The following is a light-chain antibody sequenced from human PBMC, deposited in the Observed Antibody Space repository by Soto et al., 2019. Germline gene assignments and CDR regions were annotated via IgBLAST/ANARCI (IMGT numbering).Light chain of an antibody. CDR2: AAS. Sequence: ILMTQSPSSLSASVGDRVAITCRASQSISTYLNWYQQKPGKAPKFLIYAASSLETGVPSRFSGRGSGTDFTLAINNLQPEDCATDYGDRGISIPPAFGGGPKLDIK. CDR3: DRGISIPPA. CDR1: QSISTY. V-gene: IGKV1-39*01. J-gene: IGKJ4*02.